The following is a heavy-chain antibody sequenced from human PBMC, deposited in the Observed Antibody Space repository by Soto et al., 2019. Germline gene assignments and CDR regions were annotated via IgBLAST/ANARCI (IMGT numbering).Heavy chain of an antibody. CDR1: GGSISSYY. J-gene: IGHJ5*02. CDR2: IYYSGST. D-gene: IGHD2-15*01. Sequence: QVQLQESGPGLVKPSETLSLTCTVSGGSISSYYWSWIRQPPGKGLEWIGYIYYSGSTNYNPSLKSRVTISVDTSKNQFSLKLSSVTAADTAVYYCARDRGYPWRDNWFDPWGQGTLVTVSS. V-gene: IGHV4-59*01. CDR3: ARDRGYPWRDNWFDP.